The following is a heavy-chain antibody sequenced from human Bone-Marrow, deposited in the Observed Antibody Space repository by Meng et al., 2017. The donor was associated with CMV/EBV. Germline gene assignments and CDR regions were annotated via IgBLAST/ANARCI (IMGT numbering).Heavy chain of an antibody. CDR2: INPSGGST. Sequence: ASVQVSCKASGYTFTSYYMHWVRQAPGQGLEWMGIINPSGGSTSYAQKFQGRVTMTRDTSTSTVYMELSSLRSEDTAVYYCARDLVVVPAADDVFDIWGQGTMVTVSS. CDR3: ARDLVVVPAADDVFDI. J-gene: IGHJ3*02. V-gene: IGHV1-46*01. CDR1: GYTFTSYY. D-gene: IGHD2-2*01.